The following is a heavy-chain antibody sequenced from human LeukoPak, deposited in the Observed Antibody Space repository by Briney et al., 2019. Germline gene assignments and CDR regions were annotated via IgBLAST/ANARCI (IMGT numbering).Heavy chain of an antibody. J-gene: IGHJ4*02. CDR2: IYSDGST. D-gene: IGHD3/OR15-3a*01. V-gene: IGHV3-53*01. Sequence: EGSQRLSCVVSGFTISTNYMSWVRQAPGKGLEWVSIIYSDGSTYYADSVKGRFTISRDNSENTLYLQMNSLRGEDTAVYYCARGPDLRSPSDYWGQGTLVTVSS. CDR1: GFTISTNY. CDR3: ARGPDLRSPSDY.